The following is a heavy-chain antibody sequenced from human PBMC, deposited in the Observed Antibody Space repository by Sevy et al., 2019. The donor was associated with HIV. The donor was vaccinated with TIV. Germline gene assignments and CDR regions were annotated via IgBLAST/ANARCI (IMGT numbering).Heavy chain of an antibody. CDR1: GFNFGTHA. V-gene: IGHV3-30-3*01. CDR2: ISYAGSHT. CDR3: VRDRGDYAYLPSGY. J-gene: IGHJ4*02. Sequence: GGSLRLSCEGSGFNFGTHAIHWVRQPPGRGLEWVAVISYAGSHTYADSVKGRFNISRDNSKNTLYLQMNSLRHEDSAIYFCVRDRGDYAYLPSGYWGQGTQVTVSS. D-gene: IGHD4-17*01.